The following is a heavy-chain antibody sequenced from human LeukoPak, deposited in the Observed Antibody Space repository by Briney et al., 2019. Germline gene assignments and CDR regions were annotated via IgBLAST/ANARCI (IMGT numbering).Heavy chain of an antibody. CDR2: ISSSSSYI. CDR3: ARDHQDIVVVPAAIGY. Sequence: GGSLRLSCAASGFTFSSYSMNWVRQAPGKGLEWVSSISSSSSYIYYADSVKGRFTISRDNAKNSLYLQMNSLRAEDTAVYYCARDHQDIVVVPAAIGYWGQGTLVTVSS. J-gene: IGHJ4*02. D-gene: IGHD2-2*02. CDR1: GFTFSSYS. V-gene: IGHV3-21*01.